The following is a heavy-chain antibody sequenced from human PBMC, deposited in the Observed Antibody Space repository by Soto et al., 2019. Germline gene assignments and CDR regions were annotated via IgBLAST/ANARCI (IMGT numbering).Heavy chain of an antibody. D-gene: IGHD3-3*01. CDR2: ISGSGGDT. CDR3: AKHDFWTLYNPGLDS. V-gene: IGHV3-23*01. Sequence: EVQLLESGGGLVQPGGSLRLSCSASGFTFTSYAMSWVRQAPGKGLEWVSGISGSGGDTKSAESVKGRFTISRDNFKNMVYLQMNSLRAEDTAVYYCAKHDFWTLYNPGLDSWGQGTLVAVSS. CDR1: GFTFTSYA. J-gene: IGHJ4*02.